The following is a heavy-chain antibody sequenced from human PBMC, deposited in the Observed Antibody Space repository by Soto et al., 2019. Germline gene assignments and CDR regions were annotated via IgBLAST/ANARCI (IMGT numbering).Heavy chain of an antibody. D-gene: IGHD3-3*01. V-gene: IGHV5-51*01. Sequence: GESLKISCKGSGYSFTSYWIGWVRQMPGKGLEWMGIIYPGDSDTRYSPSFQGQVTISADKSISTAYLQWSSLKASDTAMYYCARSGFWSGYPLYYYYGMDVWGQGTTVTVSS. CDR1: GYSFTSYW. CDR3: ARSGFWSGYPLYYYYGMDV. J-gene: IGHJ6*02. CDR2: IYPGDSDT.